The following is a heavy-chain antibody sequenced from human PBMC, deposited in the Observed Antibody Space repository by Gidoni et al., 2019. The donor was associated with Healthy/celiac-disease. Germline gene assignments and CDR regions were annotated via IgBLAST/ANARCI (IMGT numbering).Heavy chain of an antibody. D-gene: IGHD6-13*01. CDR1: GGSVSSGSYY. V-gene: IGHV4-61*01. CDR2: IYYGGST. Sequence: QVQLQESGPGLVKPSETLSLTCTVSGGSVSSGSYYWSWIRQPPGKGLEWIGYIYYGGSTNYNPSLKSRVTISVDTSKNQFSLKLSSVTAADTAVYYCARLKQQLGHPYNWFDPWGQGTLVTVSS. J-gene: IGHJ5*02. CDR3: ARLKQQLGHPYNWFDP.